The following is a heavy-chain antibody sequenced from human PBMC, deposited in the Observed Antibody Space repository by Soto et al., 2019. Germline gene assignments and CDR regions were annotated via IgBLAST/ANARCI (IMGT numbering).Heavy chain of an antibody. J-gene: IGHJ5*02. D-gene: IGHD2-15*01. CDR2: IIPIFGTA. CDR3: AREDIVVVVATPGSWFEP. CDR1: GGTFSSYA. V-gene: IGHV1-69*12. Sequence: QVQLVQSGAEVKKPGSSVKVSCKASGGTFSSYAISWVRQAPGQGLEWMGGIIPIFGTANYAQKFQGRVTITADESTSTAYMELSSLRSEDTAVYYCAREDIVVVVATPGSWFEPWGQGTLVTVSS.